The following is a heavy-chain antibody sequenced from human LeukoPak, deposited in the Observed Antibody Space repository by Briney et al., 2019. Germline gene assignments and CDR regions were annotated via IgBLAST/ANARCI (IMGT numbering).Heavy chain of an antibody. CDR3: ARIVVVPAASIYYGMDV. Sequence: ASVKVSCKASVYTFTSYGITWVRQALGQGLEWMGWISAYNGNTNYAQKFQGRVTITTDTSTSTAYMELRSLRSDDTAVYYCARIVVVPAASIYYGMDVWGQATTVTVSS. CDR2: ISAYNGNT. D-gene: IGHD2-2*01. V-gene: IGHV1-18*01. CDR1: VYTFTSYG. J-gene: IGHJ6*02.